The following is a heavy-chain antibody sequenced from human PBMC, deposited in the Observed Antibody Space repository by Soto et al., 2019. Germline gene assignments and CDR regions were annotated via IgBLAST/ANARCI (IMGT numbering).Heavy chain of an antibody. CDR2: IWYDGSNE. J-gene: IGHJ4*02. CDR1: GFIFNNYG. Sequence: GGSLRLSCAASGFIFNNYGMHWVRQAPGKGLEWVAVIWYDGSNEYYADSVKGRFSISRDNSKNTLYLQMSSLRPEDTAVYYCVKGEYYYDGSAHYLFDYWGQGRMVIVSS. D-gene: IGHD3-22*01. V-gene: IGHV3-30*02. CDR3: VKGEYYYDGSAHYLFDY.